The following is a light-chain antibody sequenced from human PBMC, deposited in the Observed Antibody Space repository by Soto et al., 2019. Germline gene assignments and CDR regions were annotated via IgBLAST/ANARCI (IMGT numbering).Light chain of an antibody. J-gene: IGLJ2*01. V-gene: IGLV2-14*03. Sequence: QSALTQPASVSGSPGQSITISCTGTSSDVGSYNLVSWYQHHPGKAPKVIIYDVTNRPSGVSSRFSGSKSGNTASLTFSGLQPEDEADYYCSSYAVSNSVIFGGGTKLTVL. CDR1: SSDVGSYNL. CDR3: SSYAVSNSVI. CDR2: DVT.